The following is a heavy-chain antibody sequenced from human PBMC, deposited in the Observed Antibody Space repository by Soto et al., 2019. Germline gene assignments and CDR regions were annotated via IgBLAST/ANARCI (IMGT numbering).Heavy chain of an antibody. CDR2: IIPIFGTA. CDR1: GCTFSSYS. J-gene: IGHJ2*01. D-gene: IGHD6-13*01. Sequence: ASVKVACKASGCTFSSYSISWVRQAPGQGLEWMGGIIPIFGTANYAQKFQGRVTITADESTSTAYMELSSLRSEDTAVYYCARDSGVAAAGDLYWYFDLWGRGTLVTVSS. V-gene: IGHV1-69*13. CDR3: ARDSGVAAAGDLYWYFDL.